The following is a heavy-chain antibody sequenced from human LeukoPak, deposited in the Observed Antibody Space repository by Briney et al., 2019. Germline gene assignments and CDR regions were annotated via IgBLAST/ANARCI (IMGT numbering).Heavy chain of an antibody. J-gene: IGHJ4*02. CDR1: GGSISSYY. V-gene: IGHV4-59*01. Sequence: SETLSLTCTVSGGSISSYYWSLIRQSPEKGLEWIGYIYYTGNTHYNPSLKSRVTILVDASKNQFSLNLSSVTAADTAVYYCAGSPNPYYFDFWGQGSLVTVSS. CDR3: AGSPNPYYFDF. D-gene: IGHD6-19*01. CDR2: IYYTGNT.